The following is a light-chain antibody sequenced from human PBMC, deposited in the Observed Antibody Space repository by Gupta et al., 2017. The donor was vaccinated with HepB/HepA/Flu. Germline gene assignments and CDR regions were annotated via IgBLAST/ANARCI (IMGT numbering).Light chain of an antibody. J-gene: IGLJ3*02. CDR3: VLYMGSGIWV. CDR2: STN. CDR1: SGSVSTSYY. V-gene: IGLV8-61*01. Sequence: SFSVSPGGKVTLTCGLSSGSVSTSYYPSWYQQTPGQAPRTLIYSTNTRSSGVPDRFSGSILGNKAALTITGAQADDESDYYCVLYMGSGIWVFGGGTKLTVL.